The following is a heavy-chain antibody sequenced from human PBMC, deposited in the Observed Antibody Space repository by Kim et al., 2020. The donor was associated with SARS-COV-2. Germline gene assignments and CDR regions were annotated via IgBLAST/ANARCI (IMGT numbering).Heavy chain of an antibody. V-gene: IGHV1-3*01. J-gene: IGHJ4*02. Sequence: TKYSQKFQGRVTITRETSASTAYMELSSLRSEDTAVYYCARYNWNYLDYWGQGTLVTVSS. CDR2: T. CDR3: ARYNWNYLDY. D-gene: IGHD1-20*01.